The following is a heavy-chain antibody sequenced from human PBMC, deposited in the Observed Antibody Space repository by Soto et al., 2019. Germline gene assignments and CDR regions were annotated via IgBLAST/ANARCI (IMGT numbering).Heavy chain of an antibody. CDR1: GGSISSYY. CDR3: ARDSGYDYGDVYYYYGMDV. J-gene: IGHJ6*02. CDR2: IYYSGST. Sequence: SETLSHTCTVSGGSISSYYWSWIRQPPGKGLEWIGYIYYSGSTNYNPSLKSRVTISVDTSKNQFSLKLSSVTAADTAVYYCARDSGYDYGDVYYYYGMDVWGQGTTVTVSS. V-gene: IGHV4-59*01. D-gene: IGHD5-12*01.